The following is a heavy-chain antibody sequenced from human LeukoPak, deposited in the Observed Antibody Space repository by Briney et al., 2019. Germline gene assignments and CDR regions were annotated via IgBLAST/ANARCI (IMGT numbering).Heavy chain of an antibody. V-gene: IGHV3-7*01. Sequence: GGSLRLSCAASGFTFSSYAMSWVRQAPGKGLEWVANIKQDGSEKYYVDSVKGRFTISRDNAKNSLYLQMNSLRAEDTAVYYCARRGYYDIFLSSYYFDYWGQGTLVTVSS. CDR2: IKQDGSEK. D-gene: IGHD3-9*01. CDR1: GFTFSSYA. CDR3: ARRGYYDIFLSSYYFDY. J-gene: IGHJ4*02.